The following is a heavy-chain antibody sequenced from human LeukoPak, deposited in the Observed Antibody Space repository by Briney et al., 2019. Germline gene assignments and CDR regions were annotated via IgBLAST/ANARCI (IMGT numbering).Heavy chain of an antibody. J-gene: IGHJ4*02. CDR3: ALTYYYDSSGQSHFDY. CDR2: IIPIFGTA. V-gene: IGHV1-69*05. CDR1: GGTFNSYA. Sequence: ASVKVSCKASGGTFNSYAISWVRQAPGQGLEWMGGIIPIFGTANYAQKFQGRVTITTDESTSTAYMELSSLRSEDTAVYYCALTYYYDSSGQSHFDYWGQGTLVTVSS. D-gene: IGHD3-22*01.